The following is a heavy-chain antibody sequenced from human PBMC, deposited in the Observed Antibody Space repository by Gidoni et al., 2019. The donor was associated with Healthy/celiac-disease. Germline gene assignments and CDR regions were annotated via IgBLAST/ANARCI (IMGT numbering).Heavy chain of an antibody. V-gene: IGHV4-34*01. J-gene: IGHJ5*02. CDR3: ARGPYYDFWSGYYISGWFDP. D-gene: IGHD3-3*01. CDR2: INHGGST. CDR1: GGSFSGYD. Sequence: QVQLQQWGAGPSKPSETLSLTCAVYGGSFSGYDWSWIRQPPGKGLEWIGEINHGGSTNYNPSLTSRVTISVDTSKNQFSLKLSSVTAADTAVYYCARGPYYDFWSGYYISGWFDPWGQGTLVTVSS.